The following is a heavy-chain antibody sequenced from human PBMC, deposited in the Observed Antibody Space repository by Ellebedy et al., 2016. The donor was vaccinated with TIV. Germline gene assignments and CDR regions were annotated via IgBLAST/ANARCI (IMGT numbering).Heavy chain of an antibody. J-gene: IGHJ4*02. Sequence: GESLKISXAGSGFTFSRYDMHWVRQPIGKGLEWVSAIGSAGDTHFSDSVKGRFAISRENAENSVYLQMNSLRAGDTAVYYCARDFEDNGFDYWGQGTLVTVSS. D-gene: IGHD1-14*01. CDR3: ARDFEDNGFDY. CDR1: GFTFSRYD. V-gene: IGHV3-13*01. CDR2: IGSAGDT.